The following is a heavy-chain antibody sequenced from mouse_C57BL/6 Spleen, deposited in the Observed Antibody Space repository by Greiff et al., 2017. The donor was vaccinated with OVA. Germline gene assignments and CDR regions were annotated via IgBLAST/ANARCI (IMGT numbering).Heavy chain of an antibody. CDR1: GYTFTDYE. CDR3: TRGTTVDWYFDV. J-gene: IGHJ1*03. Sequence: VQLQQSGAELVRPGASVTLSCKASGYTFTDYEMHWVKQTPVHGLEWIGAIDPETGGTAYNQKFKGKAILTADKSSSTAYMELRSLTSEDSAVYYCTRGTTVDWYFDVWGTGTTVTVSS. D-gene: IGHD1-1*01. CDR2: IDPETGGT. V-gene: IGHV1-15*01.